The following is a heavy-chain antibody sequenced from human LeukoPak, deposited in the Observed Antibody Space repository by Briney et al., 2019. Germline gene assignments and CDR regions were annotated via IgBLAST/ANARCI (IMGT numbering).Heavy chain of an antibody. CDR2: INHSGST. V-gene: IGHV4-34*01. D-gene: IGHD3-22*01. J-gene: IGHJ4*02. CDR1: GGSFSGYH. CDR3: ARHSPYYYDSSGLDY. Sequence: SETLSLNCAVYGGSFSGYHWSLIRQPPGNGLDLIGEINHSGSTNYNPSLKSRVTISVDTSKNQFSLKLSSVTAADTAVYYCARHSPYYYDSSGLDYWGQGTLVTVSS.